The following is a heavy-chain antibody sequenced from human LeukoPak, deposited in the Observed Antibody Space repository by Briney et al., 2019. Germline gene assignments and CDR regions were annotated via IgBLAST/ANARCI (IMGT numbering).Heavy chain of an antibody. CDR1: GFTFSNYG. J-gene: IGHJ4*02. D-gene: IGHD2-15*01. V-gene: IGHV3-30*18. CDR3: AKEGTAQISAWYDY. Sequence: GGSLRLSCATSGFTFSNYGMHWVRQAPGKGLEWVAVVSYEGKSQYYADSVRGRFTISRDNSKNTLYLQMNSLRGEDAAVYYCAKEGTAQISAWYDYWGQGTLVTVSS. CDR2: VSYEGKSQ.